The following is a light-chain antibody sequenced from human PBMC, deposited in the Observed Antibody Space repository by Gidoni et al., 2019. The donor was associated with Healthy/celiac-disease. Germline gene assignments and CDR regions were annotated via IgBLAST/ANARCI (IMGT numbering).Light chain of an antibody. V-gene: IGKV1-39*01. CDR3: QQGYSTPRT. Sequence: DIQMTQSPSSLSASVGDRVIIPCRASQSISTYLNWYQQKPGKAPKLLIYAASSLQSGVPSRFSGSGSGTDFTLTISSLQPEDFATYYCQQGYSTPRTFGQGTKVEIK. CDR2: AAS. J-gene: IGKJ1*01. CDR1: QSISTY.